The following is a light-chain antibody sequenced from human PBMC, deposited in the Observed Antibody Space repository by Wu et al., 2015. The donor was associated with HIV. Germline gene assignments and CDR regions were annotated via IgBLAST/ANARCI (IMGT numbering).Light chain of an antibody. Sequence: EIVLTQSPGTLSLSPGERATLSCRASLSVSSSYLAWYQQKPGQAPRLLIYGASSRATGIPDRFTGNGSGTDFTLTISRLEPEDFAVYYCQQYGNSPNTFGQGTKLEIK. CDR3: QQYGNSPNT. CDR2: GAS. J-gene: IGKJ2*01. V-gene: IGKV3-20*01. CDR1: LSVSSSY.